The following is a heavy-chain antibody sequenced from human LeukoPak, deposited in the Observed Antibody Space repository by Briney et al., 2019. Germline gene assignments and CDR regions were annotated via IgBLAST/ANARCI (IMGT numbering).Heavy chain of an antibody. Sequence: SETLSLTCAVYGGSFSGYYWSWIRQPPGKGLEWIGEINHSGSTNYNPSLKSRVTISVDTSKNQFSLKLSSVTAADTAVYYCARETSGAPWDWGQGTLVTVSS. CDR2: INHSGST. CDR1: GGSFSGYY. J-gene: IGHJ4*02. CDR3: ARETSGAPWD. V-gene: IGHV4-34*01. D-gene: IGHD6-19*01.